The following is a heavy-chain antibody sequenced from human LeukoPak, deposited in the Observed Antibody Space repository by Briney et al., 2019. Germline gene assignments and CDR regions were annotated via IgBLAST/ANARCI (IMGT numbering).Heavy chain of an antibody. CDR3: AGSGGLANTGAVFDY. D-gene: IGHD3-10*01. CDR2: IYYNGII. V-gene: IGHV4-59*11. CDR1: GDSITNHY. J-gene: IGHJ4*02. Sequence: PSGTLSLTCIVSGDSITNHYWSLIRRPPGKGLEWIGYIYYNGIINYNPSLKSRVTISVDTSRNQFSMKLNSVTAADTAVYYCAGSGGLANTGAVFDYWGQGTLVTVSS.